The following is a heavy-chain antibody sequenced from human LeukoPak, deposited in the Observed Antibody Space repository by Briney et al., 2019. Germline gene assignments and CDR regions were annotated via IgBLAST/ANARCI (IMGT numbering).Heavy chain of an antibody. J-gene: IGHJ4*02. V-gene: IGHV1-2*02. D-gene: IGHD3-22*01. CDR2: INPNSGGT. CDR1: GYTLTELS. Sequence: ASVKVSCKVSGYTLTELSMHWVRQAPGQGLEWMGWINPNSGGTNYAQKFQGRVTMTRDTSISTAYMELSRLRSDDTAVYYCARGYYDSSGYSAVPFDYWGQGTLVTVSS. CDR3: ARGYYDSSGYSAVPFDY.